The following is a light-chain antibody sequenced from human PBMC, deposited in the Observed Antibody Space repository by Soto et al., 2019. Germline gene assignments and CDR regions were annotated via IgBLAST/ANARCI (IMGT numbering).Light chain of an antibody. CDR1: NSNIGKNY. CDR2: ANN. Sequence: QSVLTQPASVSAAPGQTVTISCSGSNSNIGKNYVSWYQQLPGTAPKVLMYANNQRPSGIPDRFSGSKPGTSATLGISGLQTGDEADYYCGTWDSSLSAGVFGGGTKLTVL. J-gene: IGLJ3*02. CDR3: GTWDSSLSAGV. V-gene: IGLV1-51*01.